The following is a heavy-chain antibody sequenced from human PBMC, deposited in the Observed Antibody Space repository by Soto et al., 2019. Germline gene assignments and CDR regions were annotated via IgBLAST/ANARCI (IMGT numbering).Heavy chain of an antibody. CDR3: ARERYGDYGRGTFDI. CDR2: TYYRSKWYN. CDR1: GDSVSSNSAA. J-gene: IGHJ3*02. V-gene: IGHV6-1*01. D-gene: IGHD4-17*01. Sequence: PSQTLSLTCVISGDSVSSNSAAWNWIRQSPSRGLEWLGRTYYRSKWYNDYAVSVKSRITINPDTSKNQLSLQLNSVTPEDTAVYYCARERYGDYGRGTFDIWGQGTMVTASS.